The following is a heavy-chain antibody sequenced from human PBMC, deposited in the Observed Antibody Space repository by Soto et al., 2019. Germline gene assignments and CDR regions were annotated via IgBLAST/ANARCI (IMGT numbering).Heavy chain of an antibody. V-gene: IGHV1-69*01. CDR3: ASGASRWYPYFFDS. Sequence: QAQVVQSGAEVRKPGSSVKLSCKASQGTFNSYAIAWVRQAPGQGLEWMGGIIPYYNTLNYAQKFQDRVTIPADDPTNTVYMRLSSLRSDDTAVYFCASGASRWYPYFFDSWAQGPRVTVSS. J-gene: IGHJ4*02. CDR1: QGTFNSYA. D-gene: IGHD6-13*01. CDR2: IIPYYNTL.